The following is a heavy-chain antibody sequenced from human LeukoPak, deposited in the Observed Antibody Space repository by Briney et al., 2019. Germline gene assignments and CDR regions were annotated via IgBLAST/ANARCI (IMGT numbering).Heavy chain of an antibody. CDR2: IYYSGST. J-gene: IGHJ3*02. CDR3: ARGGGAFDI. CDR1: GGSISSYY. V-gene: IGHV4-59*12. Sequence: SETLSLTCTVSGGSISSYYWSWIRQPPGKGLEWIGYIYYSGSTNYNPSLKSRVTISVDTSKNQFSLQLNSVTPEDTAVYYCARGGGAFDIWGQGTMVTVSS.